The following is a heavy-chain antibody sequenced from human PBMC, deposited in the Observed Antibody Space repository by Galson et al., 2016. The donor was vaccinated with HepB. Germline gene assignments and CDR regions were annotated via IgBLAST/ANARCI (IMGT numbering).Heavy chain of an antibody. J-gene: IGHJ4*02. CDR1: GFPFRTYG. CDR3: ARDLAVGRYFDY. CDR2: IGHDGRYT. D-gene: IGHD2-15*01. V-gene: IGHV3-33*01. Sequence: LRLSCAASGFPFRTYGMHWVRQAPGKGLEWVAIIGHDGRYTQYVDSVKGRFTISRDNSKNTLYLQFSSLRDEDTAVYYCARDLAVGRYFDYCGQGTLVTVSS.